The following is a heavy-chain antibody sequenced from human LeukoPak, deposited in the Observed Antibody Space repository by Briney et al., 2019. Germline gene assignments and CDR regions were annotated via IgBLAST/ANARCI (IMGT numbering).Heavy chain of an antibody. CDR2: VETTGIT. Sequence: SETLFLTCTVSGGAISDFYWSWIRQPAGKGLEWIGRVETTGITNYNPSLKSRVTIAVDTSKNQFSLMLTSVTAADTAVYYCARLHPGDDWGQGTQVTVS. CDR3: ARLHPGDD. J-gene: IGHJ4*02. CDR1: GGAISDFY. D-gene: IGHD4-11*01. V-gene: IGHV4-4*07.